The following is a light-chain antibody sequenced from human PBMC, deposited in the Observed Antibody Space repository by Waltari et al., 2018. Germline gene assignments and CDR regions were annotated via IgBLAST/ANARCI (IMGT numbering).Light chain of an antibody. CDR1: TSNIGSNY. Sequence: QSVLTQSPSSSGTPGQRVTISCSGSTSNIGSNYVYWYRHLPGTAPKLLIYRNNQRPSGVPERFSGSKFGTSASLAISGLRSEDEADYFCAVWDDSLRGPVFGGGTKVTVL. CDR3: AVWDDSLRGPV. V-gene: IGLV1-47*01. J-gene: IGLJ3*02. CDR2: RNN.